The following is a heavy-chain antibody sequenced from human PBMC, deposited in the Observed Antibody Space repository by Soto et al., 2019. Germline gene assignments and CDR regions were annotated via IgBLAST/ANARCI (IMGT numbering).Heavy chain of an antibody. Sequence: PSETLSLTCTVSGGSISSGDYYWSWIRQPPGKGLEWIGYIYYSGSTYYNPSLKSRVTISVDTSKNQFSLKLSSVTAADTAVYYCARVLYYYDSSGYYYYFDYWGQGTRVTVSS. D-gene: IGHD3-22*01. CDR1: GGSISSGDYY. CDR3: ARVLYYYDSSGYYYYFDY. J-gene: IGHJ4*02. CDR2: IYYSGST. V-gene: IGHV4-30-4*01.